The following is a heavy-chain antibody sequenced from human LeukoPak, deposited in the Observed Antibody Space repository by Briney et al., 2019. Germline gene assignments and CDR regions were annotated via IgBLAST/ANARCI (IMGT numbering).Heavy chain of an antibody. CDR1: GGSISHYY. CDR3: ARGPSVTSIGGP. J-gene: IGHJ5*02. D-gene: IGHD4-17*01. CDR2: TYYGGST. Sequence: SETLSLTCTVSGGSISHYYWSWIRQPPEKGLEWIGYTYYGGSTNFNPSLKSRVAISVDTSKKQFSLNLTSVTAADTAVYYCARGPSVTSIGGPWGQGTLVTVSA. V-gene: IGHV4-59*01.